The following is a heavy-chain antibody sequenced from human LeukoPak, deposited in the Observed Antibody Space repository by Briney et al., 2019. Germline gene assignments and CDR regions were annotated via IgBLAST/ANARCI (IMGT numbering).Heavy chain of an antibody. CDR2: VYHRGTT. CDR1: GGSISGYY. Sequence: PSETLSLTCTVSGGSISGYYWSWIRQPPGKGLEWMGYVYHRGTTNYNPSLKSRVIISVDISKNQFSLRLSSVTPADTALYYCARDRFDFPGAFDVWNLGTMVIVSS. J-gene: IGHJ3*01. CDR3: ARDRFDFPGAFDV. V-gene: IGHV4-59*01. D-gene: IGHD5-12*01.